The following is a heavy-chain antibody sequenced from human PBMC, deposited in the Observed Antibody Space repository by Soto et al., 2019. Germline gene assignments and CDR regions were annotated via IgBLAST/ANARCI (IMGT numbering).Heavy chain of an antibody. V-gene: IGHV3-30-3*01. CDR2: IAYDGINT. D-gene: IGHD1-1*01. CDR3: ARVTPGNNLYYFSGLDV. CDR1: GFNFGTYA. J-gene: IGHJ6*02. Sequence: GESLKISCVASGFNFGTYAIHWVRQAPGKGLQWVALIAYDGINTYYADSVKGRFTISRDNSKNTLHLQMNSLRPEDTGVYFCARVTPGNNLYYFSGLDVWGQGTSVTVSS.